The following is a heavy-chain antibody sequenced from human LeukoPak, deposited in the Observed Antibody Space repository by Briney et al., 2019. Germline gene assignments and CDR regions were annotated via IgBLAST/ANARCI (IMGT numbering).Heavy chain of an antibody. CDR3: AKGVGVRGIIPQTLGN. CDR2: IFSGGAT. Sequence: GGSLRLSCAASGFTVTSDYMTWVRQAPGKGLEWVSVIFSGGATYFSDSVKGRFSISRDTSKNTLYLQMNSLRVEDTAVYYCAKGVGVRGIIPQTLGNWGQGTLVIVS. J-gene: IGHJ4*02. D-gene: IGHD3-10*01. V-gene: IGHV3-53*01. CDR1: GFTVTSDY.